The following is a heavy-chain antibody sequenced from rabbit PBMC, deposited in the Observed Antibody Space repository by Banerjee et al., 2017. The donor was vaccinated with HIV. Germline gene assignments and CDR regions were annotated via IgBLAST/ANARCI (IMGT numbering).Heavy chain of an antibody. D-gene: IGHD4-1*01. CDR1: GFSFSSNA. CDR2: IYADSSAGT. Sequence: QQQLVESGGDLVKPGASLTLTCTASGFSFSSNAMCWVRQAPGKGLEWIGCIYADSSAGTYYASWAKGRFTVSKTSSTTVTLQMTSLTAADTATYFCAREVAGTEPFDLWGPGTLVTVS. J-gene: IGHJ4*01. CDR3: AREVAGTEPFDL. V-gene: IGHV1S45*01.